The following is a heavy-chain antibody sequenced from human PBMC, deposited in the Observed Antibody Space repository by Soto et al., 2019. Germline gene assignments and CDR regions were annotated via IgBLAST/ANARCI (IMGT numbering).Heavy chain of an antibody. Sequence: SETLSLTCTVSGGSISSGGYYWSWIRQHPGKGLEWIGYIYYSGSTYYNPSLKSRVTISVDTSKNQFSLKLSSVTAADTAVYYCAREATTKLERSIDYWGQGTLVTVSS. CDR3: AREATTKLERSIDY. J-gene: IGHJ4*02. D-gene: IGHD4-4*01. CDR2: IYYSGST. V-gene: IGHV4-31*03. CDR1: GGSISSGGYY.